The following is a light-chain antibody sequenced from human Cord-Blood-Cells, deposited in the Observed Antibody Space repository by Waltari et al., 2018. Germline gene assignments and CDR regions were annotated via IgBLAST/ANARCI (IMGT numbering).Light chain of an antibody. Sequence: EIVMTQSPATLSVFPGERAPLSRRASQSVSSNLAWYQQKPGQAPRLLIYGASTRATGIPARFSGSGSGTEFTLTISSLQSEDFAVYYCQQYNNGPPITFGQGTRLEIK. CDR3: QQYNNGPPIT. CDR1: QSVSSN. V-gene: IGKV3-15*01. J-gene: IGKJ5*01. CDR2: GAS.